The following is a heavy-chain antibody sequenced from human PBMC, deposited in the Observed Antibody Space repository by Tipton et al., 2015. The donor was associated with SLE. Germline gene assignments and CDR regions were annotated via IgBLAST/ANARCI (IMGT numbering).Heavy chain of an antibody. CDR2: IKTDGSSI. D-gene: IGHD3-3*01. Sequence: SLRLSCAASGFTFSTYWMHWVRQVPGKGLMWVSRIKTDGSSITYADSAKGRFTISRDNAKNTLYLQMNSLRGEDTAVYYCARGTPTFGAYSMDVWGQGTTVTVSS. J-gene: IGHJ6*02. V-gene: IGHV3-74*03. CDR3: ARGTPTFGAYSMDV. CDR1: GFTFSTYW.